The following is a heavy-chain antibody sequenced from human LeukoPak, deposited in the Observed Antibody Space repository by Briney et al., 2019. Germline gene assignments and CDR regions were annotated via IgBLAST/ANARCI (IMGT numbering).Heavy chain of an antibody. CDR1: GYTFTGYY. J-gene: IGHJ4*02. CDR2: INPSGGST. V-gene: IGHV1-46*01. Sequence: ASVKVSCKASGYTFTGYYMHWVRQAPGQGLEWMGIINPSGGSTSYAQKFQGRVTMTRDMSTSTVYMELSSLRSEDTAVYYCAREKGRITMVRGAMGYWGQGTLVTVSS. CDR3: AREKGRITMVRGAMGY. D-gene: IGHD3-10*01.